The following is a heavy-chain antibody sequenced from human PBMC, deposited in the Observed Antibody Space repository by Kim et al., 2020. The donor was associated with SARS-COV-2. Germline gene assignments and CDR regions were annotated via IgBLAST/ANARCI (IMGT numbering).Heavy chain of an antibody. Sequence: GGSLRLSCAASGFTFSSYGMHWVRQAPGKGLEWVAVISYDGSNKYYADSVKGRFTISRDNSKNTLYLQMNSLRAEDTAVYYCAKGVFDYVWGSYRYGTDYSNYFDYWGQGTLVTVSS. D-gene: IGHD3-16*02. J-gene: IGHJ4*02. CDR3: AKGVFDYVWGSYRYGTDYSNYFDY. CDR2: ISYDGSNK. CDR1: GFTFSSYG. V-gene: IGHV3-30*18.